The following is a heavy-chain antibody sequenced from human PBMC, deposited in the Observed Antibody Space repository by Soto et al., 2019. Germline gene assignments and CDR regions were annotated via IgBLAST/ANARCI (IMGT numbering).Heavy chain of an antibody. J-gene: IGHJ4*02. CDR2: IYHSGST. Sequence: QLHLQESGSGLVKPSQTLSLTCAVSGGSISSGGYSWSWIRQPPGKVLEWIGYIYHSGSTYYNPSLKSRVTIPVDRSKNQFSLKLSSVTAADTAVYYCASGLVTTLHYWGQGTLVTVSS. D-gene: IGHD4-17*01. CDR3: ASGLVTTLHY. CDR1: GGSISSGGYS. V-gene: IGHV4-30-2*01.